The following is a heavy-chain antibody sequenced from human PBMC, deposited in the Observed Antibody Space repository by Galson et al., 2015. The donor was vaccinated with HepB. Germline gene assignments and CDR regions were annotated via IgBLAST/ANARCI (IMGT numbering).Heavy chain of an antibody. CDR2: ISTSGTYT. V-gene: IGHV3-11*06. CDR3: ARVATSDYGDHSHFDY. D-gene: IGHD4-17*01. Sequence: SLRLSCAASGFTFSDYYMTWIRQAPGKGLEWISYISTSGTYTNYADSVKGRFTISRDNAKNPLYLQMNSLRVEDGAVFYCARVATSDYGDHSHFDYWGRGTLVTVSS. J-gene: IGHJ4*02. CDR1: GFTFSDYY.